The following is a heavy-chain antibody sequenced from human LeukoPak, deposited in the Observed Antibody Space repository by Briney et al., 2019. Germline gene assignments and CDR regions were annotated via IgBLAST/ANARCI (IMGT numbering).Heavy chain of an antibody. J-gene: IGHJ4*02. CDR1: GYSISSGYY. V-gene: IGHV4-38-2*02. CDR3: ARVLPITPYLDY. Sequence: SSETLSLTCTVSGYSISSGYYWGYIRQPPGKGLEWIGSIYHSGRTHYNPSLKSRVNISVDTSKNQFSLKLSSVTAADTAVYYCARVLPITPYLDYWGQGTLVTVSS. CDR2: IYHSGRT. D-gene: IGHD1-20*01.